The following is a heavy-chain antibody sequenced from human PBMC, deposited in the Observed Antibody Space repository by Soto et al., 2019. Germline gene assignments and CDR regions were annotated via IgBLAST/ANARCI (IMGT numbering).Heavy chain of an antibody. Sequence: PSETLSLTCAVSGGSISSSNWWSWVRQPPGKGLEWIGEIYHSGSTNYNPSLKSRVTISVDKSKNQFSLKLSSVTAADTAVYYCARDRLGYCISTSCYAGNWFDPWGQGTLVTVSS. CDR2: IYHSGST. CDR1: GGSISSSNW. J-gene: IGHJ5*02. CDR3: ARDRLGYCISTSCYAGNWFDP. V-gene: IGHV4-4*02. D-gene: IGHD2-2*01.